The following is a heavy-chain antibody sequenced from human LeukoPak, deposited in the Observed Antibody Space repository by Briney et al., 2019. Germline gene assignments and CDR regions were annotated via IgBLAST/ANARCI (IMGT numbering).Heavy chain of an antibody. J-gene: IGHJ3*02. V-gene: IGHV1-18*01. CDR1: GYTFTSYG. CDR2: ISAYNGNT. Sequence: ASVKVSCKASGYTFTSYGISWVRQAPGQGLEWMGWISAYNGNTNYAQKLQGRVTMTTDTSTSKAYMELRSLRSDDTAVYYCARDRRYGSGRFPRATDAFDIWGQGTMVTVSS. D-gene: IGHD3-10*01. CDR3: ARDRRYGSGRFPRATDAFDI.